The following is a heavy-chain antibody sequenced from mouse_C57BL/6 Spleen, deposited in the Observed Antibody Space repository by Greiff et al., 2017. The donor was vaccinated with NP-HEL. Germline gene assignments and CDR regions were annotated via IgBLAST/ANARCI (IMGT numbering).Heavy chain of an antibody. CDR2: IYPGDGDT. CDR3: ARASSGSLYAMDY. CDR1: GYAFSSSW. Sequence: QVQLQQSGPELVKPGASVKISCKASGYAFSSSWMNWVKQRPGKGLEWIGRIYPGDGDTNYNGKFKGKATLTADKSSSTAYMQLSSLTSEDSAVYFCARASSGSLYAMDYWGKGTSVTVSS. J-gene: IGHJ4*01. V-gene: IGHV1-82*01. D-gene: IGHD6-1*01.